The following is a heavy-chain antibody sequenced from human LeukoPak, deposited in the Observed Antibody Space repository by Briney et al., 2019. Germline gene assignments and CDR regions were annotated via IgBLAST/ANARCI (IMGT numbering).Heavy chain of an antibody. V-gene: IGHV4-4*07. CDR1: GGSISSYY. CDR3: ASDVHSSGYYYGYFQH. CDR2: IYTSGST. Sequence: SETLSLTCTVSGGSISSYYWSWIRQPAGKGLEWIGRIYTSGSTNYNPSLKSRVTMSVDTSKNQFSLKLSSVTAADTAVYYCASDVHSSGYYYGYFQHWGQGTLVTVSS. J-gene: IGHJ1*01. D-gene: IGHD3-22*01.